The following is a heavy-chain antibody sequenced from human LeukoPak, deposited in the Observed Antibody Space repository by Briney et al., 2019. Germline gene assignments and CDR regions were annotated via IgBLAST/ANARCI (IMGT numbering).Heavy chain of an antibody. V-gene: IGHV4-59*11. CDR3: ARFGVDYDMDV. CDR1: GGSISGHY. D-gene: IGHD3-16*01. Sequence: SETLSLTCAVSGGSISGHYWTWVRQPPGEGLEWIGQIHYSGKADYNPSLRSRITISVDTSKNQMSLKVTSVTAADTAVYYCARFGVDYDMDVWGQGTTVTVS. J-gene: IGHJ6*02. CDR2: IHYSGKA.